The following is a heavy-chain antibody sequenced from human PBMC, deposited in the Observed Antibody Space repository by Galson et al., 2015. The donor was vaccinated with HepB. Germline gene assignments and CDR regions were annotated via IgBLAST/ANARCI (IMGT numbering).Heavy chain of an antibody. V-gene: IGHV1-69*02. D-gene: IGHD2-15*01. Sequence: SVKVSCKASGGTFSSYTISWVRQAPGQGLEWMGRIIPILGIANYAQKFQGRVTITADKSTSTAYMELSSLRSEDTAVYYCARVGAVAATAVPYYYYGMDVWGQGTTVTVSS. CDR3: ARVGAVAATAVPYYYYGMDV. CDR1: GGTFSSYT. J-gene: IGHJ6*02. CDR2: IIPILGIA.